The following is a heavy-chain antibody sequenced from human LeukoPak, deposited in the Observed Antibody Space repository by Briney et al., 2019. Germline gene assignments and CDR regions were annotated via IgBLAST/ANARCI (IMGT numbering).Heavy chain of an antibody. CDR1: GSTFSNAW. CDR2: IKTKTDGGAT. J-gene: IGHJ4*02. V-gene: IGHV3-15*01. D-gene: IGHD3-10*01. Sequence: GGSLRLSCAASGSTFSNAWMSWVRQAPGKGLEWVGRIKTKTDGGATDYAAPVKGRFSISRDDSKNTLYVQMSSLKTEDTAVYYCVAAGSGSYMRYWGQGTLVTVSS. CDR3: VAAGSGSYMRY.